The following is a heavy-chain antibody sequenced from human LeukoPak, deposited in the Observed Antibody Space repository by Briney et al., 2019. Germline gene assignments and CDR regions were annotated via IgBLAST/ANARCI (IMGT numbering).Heavy chain of an antibody. Sequence: SETLSLTCTVSGGSISSYYWSWIRQPPGKGLEWIGYIYYSGSTNYNPSLKSRVTIPVDTSKNQFSLKLSSVTAADTAVYYCARGRTIFGVVIMGSYFDYWGQGTLVTVSS. CDR1: GGSISSYY. CDR2: IYYSGST. J-gene: IGHJ4*02. D-gene: IGHD3-3*01. CDR3: ARGRTIFGVVIMGSYFDY. V-gene: IGHV4-59*01.